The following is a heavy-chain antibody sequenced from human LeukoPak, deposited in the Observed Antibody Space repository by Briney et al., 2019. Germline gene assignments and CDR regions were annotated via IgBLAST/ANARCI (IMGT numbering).Heavy chain of an antibody. CDR1: GFTFSSYA. CDR2: ISYDGSNK. Sequence: GGSLRLSCAASGFTFSSYAMHWVRQAPGKGLEWVAVISYDGSNKYYADSVKGRFTISRDNSKNTLYLQMNSLRAEDTAVYYCARDFICSSTSCYHTDAFDIWGQGTMVTVSS. V-gene: IGHV3-30-3*01. J-gene: IGHJ3*02. CDR3: ARDFICSSTSCYHTDAFDI. D-gene: IGHD2-2*01.